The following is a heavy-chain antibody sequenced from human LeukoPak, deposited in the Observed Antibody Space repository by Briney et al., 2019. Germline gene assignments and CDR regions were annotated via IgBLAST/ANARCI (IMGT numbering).Heavy chain of an antibody. CDR1: GYTFTGYY. V-gene: IGHV1-2*02. D-gene: IGHD6-19*01. CDR3: ARDRDGKAVAANRGDY. J-gene: IGHJ4*02. CDR2: INPNSGGT. Sequence: ASVKVSCNASGYTFTGYYMHWVRHAPGQGLEWMGWINPNSGGTNYAQKFQGRVTMTRDTSISTAYMELSRLRSDDTAVYYCARDRDGKAVAANRGDYWGQGTLVTVSS.